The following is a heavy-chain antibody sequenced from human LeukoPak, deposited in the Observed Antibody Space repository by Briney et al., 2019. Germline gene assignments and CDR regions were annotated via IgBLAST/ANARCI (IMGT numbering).Heavy chain of an antibody. Sequence: GGSLTLSCAGPGFTFSSYAMSWVRQAPGQGLEWVSVISDSGDYTSYADSVRGRFTISRDNSRNTLYLQMISLGPEDTAVYYCAKDTSIGKYCTNGVCSPFDYWGQGTLVTVSS. J-gene: IGHJ4*02. CDR2: ISDSGDYT. V-gene: IGHV3-23*01. D-gene: IGHD2-8*01. CDR3: AKDTSIGKYCTNGVCSPFDY. CDR1: GFTFSSYA.